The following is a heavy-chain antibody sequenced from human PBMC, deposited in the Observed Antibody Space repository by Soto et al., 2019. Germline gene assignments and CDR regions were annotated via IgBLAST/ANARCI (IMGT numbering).Heavy chain of an antibody. J-gene: IGHJ6*02. CDR2: ISGSGGST. CDR3: ARDIDNRDYYYGLDV. Sequence: LRLSCAASGFTFSSYAMSWVRQAPGKGLEWVSAISGSGGSTYYADSVKGRFTISRDNSKNTLYLQMNSLRADDTAVYYCARDIDNRDYYYGLDVWGQGTTVTVSS. CDR1: GFTFSSYA. V-gene: IGHV3-23*01. D-gene: IGHD1-20*01.